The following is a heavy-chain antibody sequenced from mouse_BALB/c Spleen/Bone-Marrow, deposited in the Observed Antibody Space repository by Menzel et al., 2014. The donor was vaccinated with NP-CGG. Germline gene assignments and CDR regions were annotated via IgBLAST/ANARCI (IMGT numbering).Heavy chain of an antibody. Sequence: EVKLVESGGDLVKPGGSLKLSCAASGFTFSTYGMSWVRQTPDKRLEWVAAISNGGIYTYYPDSVKGRFTISRDNAKNNLYLQMSSLKSEDTAMYYCARGSSYFDYWGQGTTLTVSS. J-gene: IGHJ2*01. D-gene: IGHD1-1*01. CDR2: ISNGGIYT. V-gene: IGHV5-6*02. CDR1: GFTFSTYG. CDR3: ARGSSYFDY.